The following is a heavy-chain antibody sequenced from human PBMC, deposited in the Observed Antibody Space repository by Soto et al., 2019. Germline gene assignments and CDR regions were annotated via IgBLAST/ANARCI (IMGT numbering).Heavy chain of an antibody. V-gene: IGHV4-34*01. D-gene: IGHD2-2*01. CDR2: INHSGST. CDR1: GGSFSGYY. CDR3: ARRGYCSSTSCYDNWFDP. Sequence: SETLSLTCAVYGGSFSGYYWSWIRQPPGKGLEWIGEINHSGSTNYNPSLKSRVTISVDTSKNQFSLKLSSVTAADTAVYYCARRGYCSSTSCYDNWFDPWGQGTLVTVSS. J-gene: IGHJ5*02.